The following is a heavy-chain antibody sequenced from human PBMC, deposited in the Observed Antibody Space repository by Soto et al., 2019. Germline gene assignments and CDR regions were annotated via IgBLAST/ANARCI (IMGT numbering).Heavy chain of an antibody. CDR2: ISYDGSNK. V-gene: IGHV3-30*18. CDR1: GFTFSSYG. Sequence: QVQLVESGGGVVQPGRSLTLSCAASGFTFSSYGMHWVRQAPGKGLEWVAVISYDGSNKYYADSVKGRFTISRDNSKNTFYLQMNSLRTEDRAVYHCVKDWAYWRFWGQGTLVTVSP. J-gene: IGHJ4*02. CDR3: VKDWAYWRF. D-gene: IGHD2-21*01.